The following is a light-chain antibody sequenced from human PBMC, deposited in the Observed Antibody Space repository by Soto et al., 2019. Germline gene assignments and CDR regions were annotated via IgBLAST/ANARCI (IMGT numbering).Light chain of an antibody. CDR2: SNS. J-gene: IGLJ3*02. Sequence: QSVLTQPPSASGTPGQRVTLSCSGSSSNIGNNPVNWYQQLPGTAPKLLFYSNSHRPSGVPDRFSGSKSGTSASLAISGLQSEDEADYYCAAWDDSLTGSWVFGGGTKLTVL. CDR1: SSNIGNNP. CDR3: AAWDDSLTGSWV. V-gene: IGLV1-44*01.